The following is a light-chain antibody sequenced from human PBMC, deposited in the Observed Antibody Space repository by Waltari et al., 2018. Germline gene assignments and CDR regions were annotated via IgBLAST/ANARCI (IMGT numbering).Light chain of an antibody. Sequence: QLVLTQSPSASASLGASVKLTCTLSSGHSSYAIAWPQQQPEKGPRYLMKLNSDGSHSKEDGIPDRFSGSSSGAERYLTISSLQSEDEADYYCQTWGTGIQVFGGGTKLTVL. J-gene: IGLJ2*01. V-gene: IGLV4-69*01. CDR3: QTWGTGIQV. CDR2: LNSDGSH. CDR1: SGHSSYA.